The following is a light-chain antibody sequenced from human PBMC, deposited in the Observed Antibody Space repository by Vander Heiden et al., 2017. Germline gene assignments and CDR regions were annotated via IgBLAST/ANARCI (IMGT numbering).Light chain of an antibody. CDR2: DGT. CDR3: CSHAGSSTFDVV. CDR1: SSDVVTYNL. J-gene: IGLJ2*01. Sequence: QSALTQPASVSGSPGQSITIPCTGTSSDVVTYNLVSWYRQDPGKAPKLIIYDGTKRPSGISNRFSGSKSGNTASLTISGLQAGDEADYYCCSHAGSSTFDVVFGGGTKLTVL. V-gene: IGLV2-23*03.